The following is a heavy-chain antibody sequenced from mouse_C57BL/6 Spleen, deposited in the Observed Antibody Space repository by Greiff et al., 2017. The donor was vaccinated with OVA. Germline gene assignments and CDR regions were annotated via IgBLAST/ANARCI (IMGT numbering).Heavy chain of an antibody. CDR2: IYPGDGDT. V-gene: IGHV1-82*01. CDR3: ARPMDYGSSSYAMDY. Sequence: VQLQESGPELVKPGASVKISCKASGYAFSSSWMNWVKQRPGKGLEWIGRIYPGDGDTNYNGKFKGKATLTADKSSSTAYMQLSSLTSEDSAVYFCARPMDYGSSSYAMDYWGQGTSVTVSS. CDR1: GYAFSSSW. D-gene: IGHD1-1*01. J-gene: IGHJ4*01.